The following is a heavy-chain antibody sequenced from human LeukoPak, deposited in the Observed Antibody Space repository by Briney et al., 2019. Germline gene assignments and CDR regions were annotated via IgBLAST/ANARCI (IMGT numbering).Heavy chain of an antibody. CDR2: ISYDGSNK. J-gene: IGHJ4*02. CDR3: AKQLGYCSDGSCYFPY. V-gene: IGHV3-30*04. D-gene: IGHD2-15*01. CDR1: GFTFSSYA. Sequence: GGSLRLSCAASGFTFSSYAMHWVRQAPGKGLEWVAVISYDGSNKYYADSVKGRFTFSRDNSKNTLYLQMNSLRAEDTAVYYCAKQLGYCSDGSCYFPYWGQGTLVTVSS.